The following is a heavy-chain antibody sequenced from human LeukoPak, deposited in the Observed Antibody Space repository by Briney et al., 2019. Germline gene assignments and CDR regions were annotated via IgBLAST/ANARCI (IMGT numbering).Heavy chain of an antibody. V-gene: IGHV3-30*02. CDR2: IRYDGSNK. D-gene: IGHD3-10*01. CDR3: AKEPHRGSPTPFDY. Sequence: GGSLRLSCAASGFTFSSYGMHWVRQAPGKGLEWVAFIRYDGSNKYYADSVKGRFTISRDNSKNTLYLQMNSLRAEDTAVYYCAKEPHRGSPTPFDYWGQGTLVTVSS. CDR1: GFTFSSYG. J-gene: IGHJ4*02.